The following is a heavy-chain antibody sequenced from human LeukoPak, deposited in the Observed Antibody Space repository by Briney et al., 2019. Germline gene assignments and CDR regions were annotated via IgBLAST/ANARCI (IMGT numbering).Heavy chain of an antibody. CDR1: GGSISNYV. D-gene: IGHD3-3*01. CDR3: ARGRSRFYDFWSGERGFDY. CDR2: IYHSGTT. V-gene: IGHV4-59*12. Sequence: SETLSLTCTVSGGSISNYVWSWIRQPPGKGLEWIGSIYHSGTTYYNPSLKSRVTISVDTSKNQLSLKLSSVTAADTAVYYCARGRSRFYDFWSGERGFDYWGQGTLVTVSS. J-gene: IGHJ4*02.